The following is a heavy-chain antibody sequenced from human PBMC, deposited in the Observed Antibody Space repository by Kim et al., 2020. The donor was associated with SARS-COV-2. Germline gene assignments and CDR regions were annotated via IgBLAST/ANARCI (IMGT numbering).Heavy chain of an antibody. CDR3: AIHTYYDDSSGLDY. V-gene: IGHV5-51*01. J-gene: IGHJ4*02. D-gene: IGHD3-22*01. Sequence: GESLKISCKGSGYSFTSYWIGWVRQMPGKGLEWMGIIYPGDSDTRYSPSFHGQVTISADKSISTVYLLWISLKASDIAMYYCAIHTYYDDSSGLDYWGQGTIVTIYS. CDR2: IYPGDSDT. CDR1: GYSFTSYW.